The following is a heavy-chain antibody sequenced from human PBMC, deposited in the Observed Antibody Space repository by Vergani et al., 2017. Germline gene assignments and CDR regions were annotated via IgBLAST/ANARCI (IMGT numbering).Heavy chain of an antibody. V-gene: IGHV3-9*01. CDR3: ARDYYGSGSYYQYNWFDP. J-gene: IGHJ5*02. D-gene: IGHD3-10*01. CDR1: GFTFDDYA. Sequence: EVQLVESGGGLVQPGRSLRLSCAASGFTFDDYAMHWVRQAPGKGLEWVSGIIWNRGSIGYADSLKGRFTIFRDNAKNSLYLQMNSLRAEDTALYYCARDYYGSGSYYQYNWFDPWGQGTLVTVSS. CDR2: IIWNRGSI.